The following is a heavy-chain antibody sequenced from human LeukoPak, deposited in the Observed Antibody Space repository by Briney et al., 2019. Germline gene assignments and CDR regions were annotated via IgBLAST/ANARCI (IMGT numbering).Heavy chain of an antibody. CDR2: IYTSGST. Sequence: SETLSLTCTVSGGSISSYYWSWIRQPAGKGLEWMGRIYTSGSTNYNPSLKSRVTMSVDTSKNQFSLKLSSVTAADTAVYYCARDRLTMVRGVIEAFDIWGQGTMITVSS. D-gene: IGHD3-10*01. V-gene: IGHV4-4*07. CDR3: ARDRLTMVRGVIEAFDI. J-gene: IGHJ3*02. CDR1: GGSISSYY.